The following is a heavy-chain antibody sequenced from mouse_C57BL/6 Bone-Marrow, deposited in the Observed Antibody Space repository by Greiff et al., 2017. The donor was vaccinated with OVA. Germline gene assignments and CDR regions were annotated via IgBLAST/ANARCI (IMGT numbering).Heavy chain of an antibody. CDR2: ISDGGSYT. D-gene: IGHD4-1*01. J-gene: IGHJ3*01. CDR3: ARDLTGTWFAY. CDR1: GFTFSSYA. Sequence: EVKVVESGGGLVKPGGSLKLSCAASGFTFSSYAMSWVRQTPEKRLEWVATISDGGSYTYYPDNVKGRFTISRDNAKNTLYLQMSHLKSEDTAMYYCARDLTGTWFAYWGQGTLVTVSA. V-gene: IGHV5-4*01.